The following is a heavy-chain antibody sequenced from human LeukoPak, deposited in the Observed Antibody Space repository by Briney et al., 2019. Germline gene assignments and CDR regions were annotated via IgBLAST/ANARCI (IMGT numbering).Heavy chain of an antibody. CDR3: ARRVGFYGSASLNYFDP. V-gene: IGHV4-39*02. CDR2: IFRTGST. J-gene: IGHJ5*01. Sequence: PWETLSLTCAVSGGSIDSSSYYWGWIRQPPGKGLEWIGSIFRTGSTYYSASLKSRVSISVDTSKNHIALKLTSVTASDTAVYFCARRVGFYGSASLNYFDPWGQGILVSVS. CDR1: GGSIDSSSYY. D-gene: IGHD3-10*01.